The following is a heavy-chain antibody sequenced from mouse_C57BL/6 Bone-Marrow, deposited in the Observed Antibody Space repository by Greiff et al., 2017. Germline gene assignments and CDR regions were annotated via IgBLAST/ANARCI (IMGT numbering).Heavy chain of an antibody. V-gene: IGHV1-64*01. J-gene: IGHJ1*03. D-gene: IGHD1-3*01. CDR2: IHPSSGST. Sequence: QVQLQQPGAELVKPGASVKLSCKASGYTFTSYWMHWVKQRPGQGLEWIGMIHPSSGSTNYNEKFKSKATLTVDKSSSTAYMQLSSLTSEDSAVYYCAIKGIWYFDVWGTGTTVTVSA. CDR3: AIKGIWYFDV. CDR1: GYTFTSYW.